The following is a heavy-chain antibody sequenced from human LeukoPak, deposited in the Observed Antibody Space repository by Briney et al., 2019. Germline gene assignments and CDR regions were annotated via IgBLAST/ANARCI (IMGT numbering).Heavy chain of an antibody. J-gene: IGHJ4*02. D-gene: IGHD2-2*01. V-gene: IGHV4-34*01. CDR2: INHSGST. CDR3: ARVVPAAITFDY. CDR1: GGSFGGYY. Sequence: SETLSLTCAVYGGSFGGYYWSWIRQPPGKGLEWIGEINHSGSTNYNPSLKSRVTISVDTSKNQFSLKLSSVTAADTAVYYCARVVPAAITFDYWGQGTLVTVSS.